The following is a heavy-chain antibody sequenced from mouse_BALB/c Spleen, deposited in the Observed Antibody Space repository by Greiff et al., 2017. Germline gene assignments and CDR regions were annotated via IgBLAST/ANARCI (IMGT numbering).Heavy chain of an antibody. CDR3: DRSPVWYGNQRGFAY. Sequence: VQLQQSGAELMKPGASVKISCKATGYTFSSYWIEWVKQRPGHGLEWIGEILPGSGSTNYNEKFKGKATFTADTSSNTAYMQLSSLTSEDSAVYSCDRSPVWYGNQRGFAYWGQGTLVTVSA. J-gene: IGHJ3*01. CDR1: GYTFSSYW. V-gene: IGHV1-9*01. D-gene: IGHD2-10*02. CDR2: ILPGSGST.